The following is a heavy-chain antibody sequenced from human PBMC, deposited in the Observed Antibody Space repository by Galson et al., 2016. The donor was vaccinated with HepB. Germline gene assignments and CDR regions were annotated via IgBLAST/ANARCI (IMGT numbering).Heavy chain of an antibody. CDR3: AQDKASMSVGATNSPH. J-gene: IGHJ1*01. CDR2: ISWNSGSI. V-gene: IGHV3-9*02. Sequence: SLRLSCAASGFISKDYAMHWVRQAPGKGLEWVSSISWNSGSIGYADSVTGRFTISRDNAKNSLYLQMNSLRAEDTAFYYCAQDKASMSVGATNSPHWGQGTLVTVSS. D-gene: IGHD1-26*01. CDR1: GFISKDYA.